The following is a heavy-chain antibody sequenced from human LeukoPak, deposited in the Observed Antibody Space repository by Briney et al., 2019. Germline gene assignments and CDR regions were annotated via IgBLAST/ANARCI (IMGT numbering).Heavy chain of an antibody. CDR3: ATDQGEGATDGDAFDI. D-gene: IGHD1-26*01. V-gene: IGHV1-24*01. Sequence: PGGSLRLSCAASGFSFSGYGMHWVRQAPGKGLEWMGGFDPEDGETIYAQKFQGRVTMTEDTSTDTAYMELSSLRSEDTAVYYCATDQGEGATDGDAFDIWGQGTMVTVSS. J-gene: IGHJ3*02. CDR1: GFSFSGYG. CDR2: FDPEDGET.